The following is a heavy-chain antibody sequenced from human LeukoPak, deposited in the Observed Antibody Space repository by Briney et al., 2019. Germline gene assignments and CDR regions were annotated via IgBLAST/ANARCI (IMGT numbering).Heavy chain of an antibody. CDR3: ARDCSGGSCYSAGMDV. CDR1: GYTFTGYY. J-gene: IGHJ6*02. D-gene: IGHD2-15*01. CDR2: INPSGGST. Sequence: ASVKVSCKASGYTFTGYYIHWVRQAPGQGLEWMGIINPSGGSTSYAQKFQGRVTMTRDTSTSTVYMELSSLRSEDTAVYYCARDCSGGSCYSAGMDVWGQGTTVTVSS. V-gene: IGHV1-46*01.